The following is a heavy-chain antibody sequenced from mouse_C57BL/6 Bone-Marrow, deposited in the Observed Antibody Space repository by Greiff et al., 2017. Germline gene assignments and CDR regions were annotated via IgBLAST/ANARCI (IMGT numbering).Heavy chain of an antibody. Sequence: EVKLQESGAELVKPGASVKLSCTASGFNIKDYYMHWVKQRTEQGLEWIGRIDPEDGETKYAPKFQGKATITADTSSNTAYLQLSSLTSEDTAVYYCACLTGTNLAWFAYWGQGTLVTVSA. CDR1: GFNIKDYY. CDR2: IDPEDGET. J-gene: IGHJ3*01. D-gene: IGHD4-1*01. CDR3: ACLTGTNLAWFAY. V-gene: IGHV14-2*01.